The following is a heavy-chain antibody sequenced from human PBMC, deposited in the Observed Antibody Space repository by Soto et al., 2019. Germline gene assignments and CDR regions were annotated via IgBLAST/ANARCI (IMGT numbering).Heavy chain of an antibody. CDR1: GFTLNHYV. CDR3: ANALSDADYISYDS. CDR2: ISGSGSRA. D-gene: IGHD4-17*01. Sequence: EVQLLESGGGFIQPGGSLRLSCATSGFTLNHYVMSWVRQAPGKGLEWVSAISGSGSRAYYADSVKGRFTISRDSSKGTLFLQMSSLRDEDTAVYFCANALSDADYISYDSWCLGNLVTVSS. J-gene: IGHJ4*02. V-gene: IGHV3-23*01.